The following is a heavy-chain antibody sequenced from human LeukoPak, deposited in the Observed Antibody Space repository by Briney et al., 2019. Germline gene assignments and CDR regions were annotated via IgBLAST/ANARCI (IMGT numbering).Heavy chain of an antibody. V-gene: IGHV4-38-2*02. CDR3: ARDGVEMATSFFDY. CDR2: IYHSGST. Sequence: SETLSLTCTVSGYSISSGYYWGWIRQPPGKGLEWIGSIYHSGSTYYNPSLKSRVTISVDTSKNQFSLKLSSVTAADTAVYYCARDGVEMATSFFDYWGQGTLVTVSS. D-gene: IGHD5-24*01. J-gene: IGHJ4*02. CDR1: GYSISSGYY.